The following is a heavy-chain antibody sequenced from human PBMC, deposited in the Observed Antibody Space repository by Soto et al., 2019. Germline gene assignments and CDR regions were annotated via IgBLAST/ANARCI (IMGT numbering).Heavy chain of an antibody. J-gene: IGHJ4*02. Sequence: APVKVSSKISGYTFSRYTIAWVLQAPEQGLEWLGWISPDDGNTEYEQKFEGRVTMTADTLTNNAYMELRSLKYDDTAVYYCARVEAPFGESLHWGQGTPVTVSS. CDR2: ISPDDGNT. V-gene: IGHV1-18*01. D-gene: IGHD3-10*01. CDR1: GYTFSRYT. CDR3: ARVEAPFGESLH.